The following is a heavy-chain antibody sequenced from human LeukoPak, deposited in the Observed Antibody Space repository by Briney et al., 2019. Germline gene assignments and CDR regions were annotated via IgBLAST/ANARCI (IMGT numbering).Heavy chain of an antibody. CDR3: ARGHAEWELPQNAFDI. CDR2: ISSSSSYI. CDR1: GFTFSSYS. Sequence: GGSLRLSCAASGFTFSSYSMNWVRQAPGKGLEWVSSISSSSSYIYYADSVKGRFTISRDNAKNSLYLQMNSLRAEDTAVYYCARGHAEWELPQNAFDIWGQGTMVTVSS. D-gene: IGHD1-26*01. J-gene: IGHJ3*02. V-gene: IGHV3-21*01.